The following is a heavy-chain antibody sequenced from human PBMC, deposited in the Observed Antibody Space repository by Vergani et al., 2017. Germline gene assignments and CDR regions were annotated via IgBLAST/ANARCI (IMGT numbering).Heavy chain of an antibody. Sequence: QVQLQESGPGLLKPPGTLSLACAVSGGSISSSDWWSWVRQPPGKGLEWIGEIYHSGSTNYNPSLKSRVTISVDKSKNQFSLKLSSVTAADTAVYYCARGNCGVNCPKYNWLAPWGRGILVTVSS. J-gene: IGHJ5*02. CDR1: GGSISSSDW. CDR3: ARGNCGVNCPKYNWLAP. CDR2: IYHSGST. V-gene: IGHV4-4*03. D-gene: IGHD2-21*01.